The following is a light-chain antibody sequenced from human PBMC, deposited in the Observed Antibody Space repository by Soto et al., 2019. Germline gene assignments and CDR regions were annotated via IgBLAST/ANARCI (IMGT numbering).Light chain of an antibody. J-gene: IGKJ2*01. V-gene: IGKV1-33*01. CDR3: QQYNNLLYT. CDR2: DAS. CDR1: QAISKY. Sequence: DIQMTQSPSSLSASLGDRVTITCQASQAISKYLHWYHQRPGKAPILVIYDASILEAGAPSRFSGAGCGTWFAVATSSLQPEDIRTYFCQQYNNLLYTVVQGAKVDIK.